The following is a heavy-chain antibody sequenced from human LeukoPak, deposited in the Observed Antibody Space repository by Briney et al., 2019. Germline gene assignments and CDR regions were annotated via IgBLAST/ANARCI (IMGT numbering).Heavy chain of an antibody. J-gene: IGHJ6*02. Sequence: ASVKVSCKASGYTFTSYAMNWVRQAPGQGLEWMGWINTNTGNPTYAQGFTGRFVFSLDTSVSTAYLQISSLKAEDTAVYYCARDRYCSNTSCYYYYGMDVWGQGTTVTVSS. D-gene: IGHD2-2*01. V-gene: IGHV7-4-1*02. CDR3: ARDRYCSNTSCYYYYGMDV. CDR1: GYTFTSYA. CDR2: INTNTGNP.